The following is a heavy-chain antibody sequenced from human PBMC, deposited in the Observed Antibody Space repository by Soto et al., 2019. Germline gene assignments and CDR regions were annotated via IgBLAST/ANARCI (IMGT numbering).Heavy chain of an antibody. J-gene: IGHJ4*02. CDR1: GGSISSGGYY. Sequence: QVQLQESGPGLVKPSQTLSLTCTVSGGSISSGGYYWSWIRQHPGKGLEWIGYIYYSGSTYYNPSLKSRVSISVDTSKNQFSLKLSSVTAADTAVYCCARGATMVRGVIHTPDFDYWGQGTLVTVSS. D-gene: IGHD3-10*01. CDR2: IYYSGST. V-gene: IGHV4-31*03. CDR3: ARGATMVRGVIHTPDFDY.